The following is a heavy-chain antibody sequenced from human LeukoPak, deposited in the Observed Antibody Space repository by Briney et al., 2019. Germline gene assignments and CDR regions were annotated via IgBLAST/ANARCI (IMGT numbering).Heavy chain of an antibody. CDR3: AKDAGYSSGWYDY. D-gene: IGHD6-19*01. J-gene: IGHJ4*02. CDR1: GFTFSSYG. Sequence: GGSLRLSCAASGFTFSSYGMHWVRQAPGKGLEWVAVIWYDGSNKYYADSVKGRFTIPRDNSKNTLYLQMNSLRAEDTAVYYCAKDAGYSSGWYDYWGQGTLVTVSS. V-gene: IGHV3-33*06. CDR2: IWYDGSNK.